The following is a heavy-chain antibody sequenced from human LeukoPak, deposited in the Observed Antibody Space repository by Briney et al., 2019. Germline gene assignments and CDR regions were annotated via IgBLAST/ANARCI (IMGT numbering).Heavy chain of an antibody. CDR1: GYTFATYA. V-gene: IGHV1-18*01. CDR2: ISAYNGNT. CDR3: ARVLSPVVVPANLDY. J-gene: IGHJ4*02. D-gene: IGHD2-2*01. Sequence: GASVKVSCKTSGYTFATYAISWVRQAPGQGLEWMGWISAYNGNTNYAQKLQGRVTMTTDTSTSTAYMELRSLRSGDTAVYYCARVLSPVVVPANLDYWGQGTLVTVSS.